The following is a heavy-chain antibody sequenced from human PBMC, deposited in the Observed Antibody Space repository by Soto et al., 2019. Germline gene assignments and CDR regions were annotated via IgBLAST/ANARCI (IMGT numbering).Heavy chain of an antibody. D-gene: IGHD3-22*01. CDR1: GFTFSNSW. CDR3: ARGGSGYTWFNES. Sequence: DVQLVESGGGLVQPGGSLRLSCAASGFTFSNSWMHWVRQVSGKGLEWVSRINADGTSTSYADSVKGRFTISRDNAKNTLYLHVNSLRAEDTAVYYCARGGSGYTWFNESWGQGTLVTVSS. CDR2: INADGTST. J-gene: IGHJ5*02. V-gene: IGHV3-74*01.